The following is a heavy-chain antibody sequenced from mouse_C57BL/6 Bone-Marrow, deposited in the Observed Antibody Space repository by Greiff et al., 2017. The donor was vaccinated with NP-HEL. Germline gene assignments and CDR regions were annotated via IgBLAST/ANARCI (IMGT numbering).Heavy chain of an antibody. CDR2: IDPENGDT. CDR3: TTGGSSPYAMDY. V-gene: IGHV14-4*01. Sequence: EVKLQESGAELVRPGASVKLSCTVSGFNIKDDYMHWVKQRPEQGLEWIGWIDPENGDTEYASKFQGKATITADTSSNTAYLQLSSLTSEDTAFYYCTTGGSSPYAMDYWGQGTSVTVSS. D-gene: IGHD1-1*01. J-gene: IGHJ4*01. CDR1: GFNIKDDY.